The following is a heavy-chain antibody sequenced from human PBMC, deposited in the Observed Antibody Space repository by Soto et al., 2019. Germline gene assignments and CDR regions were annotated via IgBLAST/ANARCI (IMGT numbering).Heavy chain of an antibody. Sequence: SETLSLTCTVSGGSISSFHWSWIRQPPGKGLEWIGFISNSGSTNYNPSLKSRVTISLDTSKNQFSLKLSSVSAADTAVYYRARGVVGASTGFQHWGQGTLVTVSS. V-gene: IGHV4-59*01. D-gene: IGHD1-26*01. CDR3: ARGVVGASTGFQH. J-gene: IGHJ1*01. CDR2: ISNSGST. CDR1: GGSISSFH.